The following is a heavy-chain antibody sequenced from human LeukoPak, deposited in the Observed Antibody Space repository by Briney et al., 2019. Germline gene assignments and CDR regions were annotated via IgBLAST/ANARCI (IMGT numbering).Heavy chain of an antibody. Sequence: SETLYLTCTVSGGSISSYYWSWIRQPAGKGLEWIGRIYTSGSTNYNPSLKSRVTRSVDTSKNQFSLKLSSVTAADTAVYYCARDSRCSSTSCYYPKIFDYWGQGTLVTVSS. D-gene: IGHD2-2*01. CDR1: GGSISSYY. CDR3: ARDSRCSSTSCYYPKIFDY. CDR2: IYTSGST. V-gene: IGHV4-4*07. J-gene: IGHJ4*02.